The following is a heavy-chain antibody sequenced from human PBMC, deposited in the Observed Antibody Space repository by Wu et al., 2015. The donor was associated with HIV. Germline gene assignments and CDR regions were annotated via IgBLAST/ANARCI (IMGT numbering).Heavy chain of an antibody. V-gene: IGHV1-69*05. Sequence: QVQLVQSGAEVKKPGSSVKVSCKASGGTLSHYEITWMRQAPGQGLEWMGGIIPMFGTLNYAQKFKGRLTVTTDESTATGYMELTSLRSEDTAVYYYARGVVRERKFDPWGQGTLVTVSS. J-gene: IGHJ5*02. D-gene: IGHD2-15*01. CDR1: GGTLSHYE. CDR2: IIPMFGTL. CDR3: ARGVVRERKFDP.